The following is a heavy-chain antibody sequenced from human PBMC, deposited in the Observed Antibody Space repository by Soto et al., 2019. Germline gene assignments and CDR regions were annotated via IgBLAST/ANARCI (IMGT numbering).Heavy chain of an antibody. V-gene: IGHV3-21*01. CDR3: AREGVTKYTDYYFDL. J-gene: IGHJ4*01. CDR2: ISGSGIDI. CDR1: GFTFSSYA. D-gene: IGHD2-21*01. Sequence: PGGSLRLSCAASGFTFSSYAMSWVRQAPGKGLEWVSSISGSGIDIHFTDSVKGRFTISRDNAKTSLYLQMDSLRPEDTAIYYCAREGVTKYTDYYFDLWGHGALVTVSS.